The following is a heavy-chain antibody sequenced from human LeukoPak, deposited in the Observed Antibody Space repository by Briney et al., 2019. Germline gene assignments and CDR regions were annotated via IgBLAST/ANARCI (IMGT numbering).Heavy chain of an antibody. V-gene: IGHV4-34*01. J-gene: IGHJ5*02. CDR2: INHSGST. CDR1: GGSSSGYY. D-gene: IGHD6-6*01. Sequence: SETLSLTCAVYGGSSSGYYWSWIRQPPWKGLEWIGEINHSGSTNYNPSLKSRVTISVDTSKNQFSLKLSSVTAADTAVYYCARPPYSSSPLWFDPWGQGTLVTVSS. CDR3: ARPPYSSSPLWFDP.